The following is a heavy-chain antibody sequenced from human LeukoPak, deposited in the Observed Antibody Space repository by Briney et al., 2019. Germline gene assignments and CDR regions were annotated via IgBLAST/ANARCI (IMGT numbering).Heavy chain of an antibody. CDR1: GFTFSRYW. V-gene: IGHV3-7*01. Sequence: PGGSLRLSCAASGFTFSRYWMSWVRQAPGKGLEWVANIKQDGSEKNYVDSVKGRFTISRDNAKNSLYLQMNSLRAEDTAVYYCARERTTVTSFDYWGQGTLVTVSS. CDR3: ARERTTVTSFDY. CDR2: IKQDGSEK. J-gene: IGHJ4*02. D-gene: IGHD4-17*01.